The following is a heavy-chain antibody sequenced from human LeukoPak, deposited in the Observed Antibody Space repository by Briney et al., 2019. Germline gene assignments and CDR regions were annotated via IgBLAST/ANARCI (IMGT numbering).Heavy chain of an antibody. CDR2: ISSSGSII. CDR3: ARPPSMAGG. CDR1: GSTFSDYE. Sequence: GGSLRLSCAASGSTFSDYEMNWVRQAPGKGLEWVSYISSSGSIIYYADSVKGGFTISRDNAKNSLLMQMNCPRAEAAVVYYCARPPSMAGGWRQGTLVTVSS. J-gene: IGHJ4*02. D-gene: IGHD3-10*02. V-gene: IGHV3-48*03.